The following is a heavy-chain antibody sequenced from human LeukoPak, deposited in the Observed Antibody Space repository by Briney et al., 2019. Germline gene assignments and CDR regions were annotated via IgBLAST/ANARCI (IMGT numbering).Heavy chain of an antibody. V-gene: IGHV1-69*04. CDR3: ARDRGFWSGSYYYGMDV. CDR1: GGTFSSYA. J-gene: IGHJ6*02. D-gene: IGHD3-3*01. CDR2: IIPILGIA. Sequence: SVKVSCKASGGTFSSYAISWVRQAPGQGLEWMGRIIPILGIANYAQKFQGRVTITADKSTSTAYMELSSLRSEDTAVYYCARDRGFWSGSYYYGMDVWGQGTTVTVSS.